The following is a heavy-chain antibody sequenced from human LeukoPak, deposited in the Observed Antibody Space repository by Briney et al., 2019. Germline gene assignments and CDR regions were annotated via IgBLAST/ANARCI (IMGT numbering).Heavy chain of an antibody. V-gene: IGHV4-59*01. CDR2: IHYSGST. CDR1: GGSISSDY. Sequence: SETLSLTCSVSGGSISSDYWSLIRQPPGKGLEWIGYIHYSGSTNYNPSLKSRVSISVDTSKNQFSLKLSSVTAADTAVYYCAGGVDYYDSSGPWGQGTLVTVSS. D-gene: IGHD3-22*01. CDR3: AGGVDYYDSSGP. J-gene: IGHJ5*02.